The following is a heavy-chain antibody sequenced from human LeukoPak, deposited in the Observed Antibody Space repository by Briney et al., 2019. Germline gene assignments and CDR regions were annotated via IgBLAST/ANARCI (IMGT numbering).Heavy chain of an antibody. CDR1: GGSFSGYY. V-gene: IGHV4-34*01. D-gene: IGHD3-9*01. J-gene: IGHJ4*02. CDR3: ASGILTGYSAYYFDY. Sequence: SSETLSLACAVYGGSFSGYYWSWLRQPPGKGLEWIGEINHSGSTNYNPSLKSRVTISVDTSKNQFPLKLSSVTAADTAVYYCASGILTGYSAYYFDYWGQGTLVTVSS. CDR2: INHSGST.